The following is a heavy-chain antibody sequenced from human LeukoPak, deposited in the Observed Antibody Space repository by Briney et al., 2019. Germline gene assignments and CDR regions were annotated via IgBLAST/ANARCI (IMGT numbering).Heavy chain of an antibody. V-gene: IGHV4-38-2*01. CDR1: GYSISSGYY. Sequence: PSETLSLTCAVSGYSISSGYYWGWFRQPPGKGLEWIGCIFHSGNTYYNPSLKSRVSISVDTSKNHFSLKLTSVTVADSAVYYCARQGGSSSPYYYYYMDVWGKGTTVTVSS. CDR2: IFHSGNT. D-gene: IGHD6-13*01. CDR3: ARQGGSSSPYYYYYMDV. J-gene: IGHJ6*03.